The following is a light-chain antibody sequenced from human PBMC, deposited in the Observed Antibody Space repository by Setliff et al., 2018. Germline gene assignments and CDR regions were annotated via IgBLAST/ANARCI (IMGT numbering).Light chain of an antibody. J-gene: IGLJ1*01. V-gene: IGLV2-8*01. CDR1: SSDVGGYNY. CDR3: SSYAGSNLYV. Sequence: QSVLTQPPSASGSPGQSVTISCTGTSSDVGGYNYVSWYQQHPGKAPKLMIYEVSKRPSGVPDRFSGSKSGNTASLTVSGLQAEDEADYYCSSYAGSNLYVFGTGNKV. CDR2: EVS.